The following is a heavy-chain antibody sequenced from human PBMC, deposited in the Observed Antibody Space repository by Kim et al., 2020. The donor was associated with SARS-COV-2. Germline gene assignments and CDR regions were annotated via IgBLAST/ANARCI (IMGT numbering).Heavy chain of an antibody. D-gene: IGHD3-10*01. CDR2: IVPFFGTT. J-gene: IGHJ6*02. V-gene: IGHV1-69*13. Sequence: SVKVSCKASGGIFNSYGFTWVRQAPGQGLEWMGGIVPFFGTTNYAQKFQGRLTITADESTRTAYMELSSLRSDDTAVYYCAKGDYGSGSHNYYYYNMDVWGRGTTVTVSS. CDR3: AKGDYGSGSHNYYYYNMDV. CDR1: GGIFNSYG.